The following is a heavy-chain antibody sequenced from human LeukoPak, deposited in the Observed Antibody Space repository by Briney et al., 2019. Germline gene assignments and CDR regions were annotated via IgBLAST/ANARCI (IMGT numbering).Heavy chain of an antibody. Sequence: TSETLSLTCTVSGGSISSSSYYWGWIRQPPGKGLEWIGSIYYSGSTYYNPSLKSRVTISVDTSKNQFSLKLSSVTAADTAVYYCARDSQGSYGTFDYWGQGTLVTVSS. J-gene: IGHJ4*02. CDR3: ARDSQGSYGTFDY. CDR1: GGSISSSSYY. D-gene: IGHD5-18*01. CDR2: IYYSGST. V-gene: IGHV4-39*07.